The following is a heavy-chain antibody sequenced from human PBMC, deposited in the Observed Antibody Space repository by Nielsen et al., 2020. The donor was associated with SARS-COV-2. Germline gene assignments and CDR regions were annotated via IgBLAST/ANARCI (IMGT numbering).Heavy chain of an antibody. V-gene: IGHV1-18*01. CDR3: ARGKWELLWFGESDY. Sequence: ASVKVSCKASGDTFTNFGFTWVRQAPGQGLEWMGWISPSNGNTKYAQRLQGRVTMTTDTSTRTAYMELRGLRSDDTAVYYCARGKWELLWFGESDYWGQGTLVTVSS. J-gene: IGHJ4*02. CDR2: ISPSNGNT. D-gene: IGHD3-10*01. CDR1: GDTFTNFG.